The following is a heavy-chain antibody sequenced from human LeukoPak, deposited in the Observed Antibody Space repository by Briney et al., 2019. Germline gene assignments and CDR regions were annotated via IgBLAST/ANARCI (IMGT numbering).Heavy chain of an antibody. CDR1: GGSISSYY. CDR3: ARAIGYDSSGYGIPYYFDY. J-gene: IGHJ4*02. V-gene: IGHV4-59*12. CDR2: IYYSGST. D-gene: IGHD3-22*01. Sequence: SETLSLTCTVSGGSISSYYWSWIRQPPGKGLEWIGYIYYSGSTNYNPSLKSRVTISVDRSKNQFSLKLSSVTAADTAVYYCARAIGYDSSGYGIPYYFDYWGQGTLVTVSS.